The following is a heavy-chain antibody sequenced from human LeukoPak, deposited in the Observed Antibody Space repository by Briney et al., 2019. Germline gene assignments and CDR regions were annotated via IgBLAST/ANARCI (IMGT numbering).Heavy chain of an antibody. CDR2: ISAYNGNT. CDR1: GYTFTSYG. D-gene: IGHD3-10*01. CDR3: ARPTMVRGYYYYGMGV. J-gene: IGHJ6*02. V-gene: IGHV1-18*01. Sequence: ASVRVSCKASGYTFTSYGISWVRQAPGQGLEWMGWISAYNGNTNYAQKLQGRVTMTTDTSTSTAYMELRSLRSDDTAVYYCARPTMVRGYYYYGMGVWGQGTTVTVSS.